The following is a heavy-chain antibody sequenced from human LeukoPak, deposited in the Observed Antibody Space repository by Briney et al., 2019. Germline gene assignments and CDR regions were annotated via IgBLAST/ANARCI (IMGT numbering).Heavy chain of an antibody. J-gene: IGHJ4*02. Sequence: ASVKVSCKASGYTFTSYVISWVRQALGQGLEWMGWISGKDGHTQYAQKFQGRGTMTIDTSTSTAYMELRSLTSDDTAVYYCARTCSSSSCYMVHWGQGTLVTVSS. CDR2: ISGKDGHT. CDR3: ARTCSSSSCYMVH. V-gene: IGHV1-18*04. CDR1: GYTFTSYV. D-gene: IGHD2-2*02.